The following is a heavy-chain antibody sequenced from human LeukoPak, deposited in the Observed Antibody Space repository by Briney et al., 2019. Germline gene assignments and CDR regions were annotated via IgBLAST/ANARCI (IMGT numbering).Heavy chain of an antibody. D-gene: IGHD2/OR15-2a*01. Sequence: SETLSLTCTVSGASISDNYWSWIRQPPGKGLEWIGYIYCTGNTNYNPSLKSRVAISVDTSKNQLSLKLSSVTAADTAVYYCARGNSNDHLAWFGPWGQGTLVSVSS. CDR3: ARGNSNDHLAWFGP. J-gene: IGHJ5*02. V-gene: IGHV4-59*01. CDR2: IYCTGNT. CDR1: GASISDNY.